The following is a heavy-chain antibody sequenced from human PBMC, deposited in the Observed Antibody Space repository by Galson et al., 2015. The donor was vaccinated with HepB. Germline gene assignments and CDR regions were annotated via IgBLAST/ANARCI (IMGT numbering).Heavy chain of an antibody. CDR1: GYTFTSYY. V-gene: IGHV1-46*01. Sequence: SVKVSCKASGYTFTSYYMHWVRQAPGQGLEWMGLINPSGGSTNYAQKFQGRVTMTRDTSTSTVYMELSSLTSEDTAVYYCARAPSLYYGMDVWGQGTTVTVSS. CDR2: INPSGGST. CDR3: ARAPSLYYGMDV. J-gene: IGHJ6*02.